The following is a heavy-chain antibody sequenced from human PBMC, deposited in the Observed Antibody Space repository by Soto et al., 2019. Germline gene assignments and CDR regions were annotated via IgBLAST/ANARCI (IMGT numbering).Heavy chain of an antibody. CDR2: IDPTSVYI. J-gene: IGHJ4*02. CDR3: ARSRVRAAPDS. D-gene: IGHD1-26*01. Sequence: EVKLVESGGGLVKPGGSLRLSCAASGFTFSTYSMHWVRQAPGKGLEWVSSIDPTSVYIFYAASLQGRFTVSRANAQNSLYLQMNSLRAEDTAVYYCARSRVRAAPDSWGQGTLVTVSS. CDR1: GFTFSTYS. V-gene: IGHV3-21*01.